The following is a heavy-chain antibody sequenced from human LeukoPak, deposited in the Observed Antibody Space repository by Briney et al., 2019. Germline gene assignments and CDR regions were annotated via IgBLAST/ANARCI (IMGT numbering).Heavy chain of an antibody. CDR1: GGSISSSSYY. CDR3: ARTYCSGGSCGRRPYYFDY. J-gene: IGHJ4*02. Sequence: PSETLSLTCTVSGGSISSSSYYWGWIRQPPGKGLEWIGYIYYSGSTNYNPSLKSRVTISVDTSKNQFSLKLSSVTAADTAVYYCARTYCSGGSCGRRPYYFDYWGQGTLVTVSS. CDR2: IYYSGST. V-gene: IGHV4-61*05. D-gene: IGHD2-15*01.